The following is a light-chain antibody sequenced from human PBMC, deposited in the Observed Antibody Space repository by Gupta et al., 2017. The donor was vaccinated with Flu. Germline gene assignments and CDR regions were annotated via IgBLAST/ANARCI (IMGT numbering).Light chain of an antibody. CDR1: QSVSTY. V-gene: IGKV3-11*01. CDR2: DAA. CDR3: QQRSNWPPNT. Sequence: ATLSLAPGERATLSCRASQSVSTYLAWYQQKPGQAPRLLIYDAANRATGIPASFSGSGAGTDVTLTISSREHEDFAVYYCQQRSNWPPNTFGQGTRLEIK. J-gene: IGKJ5*01.